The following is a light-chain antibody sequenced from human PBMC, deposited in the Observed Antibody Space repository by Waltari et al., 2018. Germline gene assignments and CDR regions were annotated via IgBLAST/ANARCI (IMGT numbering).Light chain of an antibody. J-gene: IGKJ1*01. CDR1: QSVIKY. CDR2: DAS. V-gene: IGKV3-20*01. CDR3: QKYGTLPAT. Sequence: IVLPQSPGTLSLSRGESAILSCRASQSVIKYFAWYQQKPGQAPRLLIYDASIRATGIPDRFSGSGWGTDFSLTISSLEPEDFAVYYCQKYGTLPATFGQGTKVQ.